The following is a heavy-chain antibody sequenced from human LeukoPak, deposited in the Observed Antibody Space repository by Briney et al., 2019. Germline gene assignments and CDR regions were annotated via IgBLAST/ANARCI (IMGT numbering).Heavy chain of an antibody. J-gene: IGHJ6*03. CDR2: ISSSGSTI. D-gene: IGHD2-21*01. V-gene: IGHV3-48*03. CDR3: ARDRLIGDYYYYMDG. CDR1: GFTFSSYE. Sequence: GGSLRLSCAASGFTFSSYEMNWVRQAPGKGLEWVSYISSSGSTIYYADSVKGRFTISRDNAKNSLYLQMNSLRAEDTAVYYCARDRLIGDYYYYMDGWGKGTTVTVSS.